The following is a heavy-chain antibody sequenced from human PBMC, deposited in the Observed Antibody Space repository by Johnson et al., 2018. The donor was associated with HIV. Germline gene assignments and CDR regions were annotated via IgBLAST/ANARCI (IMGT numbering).Heavy chain of an antibody. V-gene: IGHV3-30-3*01. CDR3: ARVHIAARWSNALDF. CDR2: ISHDGSSK. J-gene: IGHJ3*01. Sequence: QVQLVESGGGLVKPGGSLRLSCVASGFRFSDHYMSWIRQAPGKGLEWVAVISHDGSSKYYADSVKARFTISRDNSKNTLYLQMIALRPGDTGTYYCARVHIAARWSNALDFWGQGTMVTVSS. D-gene: IGHD6-6*01. CDR1: GFRFSDHY.